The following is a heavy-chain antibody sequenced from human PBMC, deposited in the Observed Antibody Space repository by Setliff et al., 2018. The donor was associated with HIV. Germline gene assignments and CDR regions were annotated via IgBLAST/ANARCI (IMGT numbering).Heavy chain of an antibody. CDR1: GGSISPYY. CDR2: ISDSGTT. J-gene: IGHJ5*02. Sequence: PSETLSLTCTVSGGSISPYYWSWIRQPPGKGLEWIAWISDSGTTNYNPSLKSRVTLSVDTSKNQFSLNLTSVTAADTAVYYCASRVYYYDESRVLREEGFVPWGQGTLVTVSS. V-gene: IGHV4-59*08. D-gene: IGHD3-22*01. CDR3: ASRVYYYDESRVLREEGFVP.